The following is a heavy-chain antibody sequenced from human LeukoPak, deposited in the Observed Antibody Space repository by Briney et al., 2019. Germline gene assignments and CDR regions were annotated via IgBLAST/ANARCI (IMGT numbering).Heavy chain of an antibody. CDR1: GFTFSSYG. CDR3: AKVFNGFIDQNFDY. Sequence: PGGSLRLSCAASGFTFSSYGMSWVRQALGKGLEWVSAISGSGGSTYYADSVKGRFTISRDNSKNTLYLQMNSLRAEDTAVYYCAKVFNGFIDQNFDYWGQGTLVTVSS. V-gene: IGHV3-23*01. J-gene: IGHJ4*02. D-gene: IGHD2-8*01. CDR2: ISGSGGST.